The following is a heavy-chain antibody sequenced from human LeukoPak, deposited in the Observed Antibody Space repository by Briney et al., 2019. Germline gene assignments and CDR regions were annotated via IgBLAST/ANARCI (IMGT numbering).Heavy chain of an antibody. Sequence: PSETLSLTCAVYGGSLSGYYWSWIRQPPGKGLEWIGEINHSGSTNYNPSLKSRVTISVDTSKNQLSLKLSSVTAADTAVYYCARVRYYYDSSGYKKDGMDVWGQGTTVTVSS. D-gene: IGHD3-22*01. CDR1: GGSLSGYY. CDR2: INHSGST. J-gene: IGHJ6*02. V-gene: IGHV4-34*01. CDR3: ARVRYYYDSSGYKKDGMDV.